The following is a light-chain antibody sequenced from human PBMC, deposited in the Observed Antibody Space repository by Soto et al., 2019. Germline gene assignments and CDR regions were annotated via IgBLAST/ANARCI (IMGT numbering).Light chain of an antibody. CDR1: SGDVGGYNL. Sequence: QSVLTQPSSVSGSPGQSITIPCTGTSGDVGGYNLVSWYQQHPGKAPKLLIYGVTERPSGVSNRFSGSKSGSTASLTISGLQPDDEADYYCCSYAGNSEVFGTGTKVTVL. J-gene: IGLJ1*01. CDR2: GVT. CDR3: CSYAGNSEV. V-gene: IGLV2-23*02.